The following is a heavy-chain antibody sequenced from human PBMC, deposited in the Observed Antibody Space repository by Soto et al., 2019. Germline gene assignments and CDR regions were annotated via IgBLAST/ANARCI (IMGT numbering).Heavy chain of an antibody. CDR2: IYYSGST. D-gene: IGHD5-18*01. J-gene: IGHJ6*03. CDR3: ARDSSIYSYGYRGGLRLDYYYYMDV. CDR1: GGSISSYY. V-gene: IGHV4-59*01. Sequence: QVQLQESGPGLVKPSETLSLTCTVSGGSISSYYWSWIRQPPGKGLEWIGYIYYSGSTNYNPSLKSRVTISVDTSENQFSLKLSSVTAADTAVYYCARDSSIYSYGYRGGLRLDYYYYMDVWGKGTTVTVSS.